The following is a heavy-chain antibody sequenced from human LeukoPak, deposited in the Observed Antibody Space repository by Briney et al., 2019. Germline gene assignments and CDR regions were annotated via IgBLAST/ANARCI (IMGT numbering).Heavy chain of an antibody. CDR1: GGTFSSYA. J-gene: IGHJ6*02. CDR3: AREWRGSYYYYGMDV. D-gene: IGHD3-10*01. Sequence: SVKVSCKASGGTFSSYAISWVRQAPGQGLEWMGRIIPIFGIANYAQKFQGRATITADKSTSTAYMELSSLRSEDTAVYYCAREWRGSYYYYGMDVWGQGTTVTVSS. CDR2: IIPIFGIA. V-gene: IGHV1-69*04.